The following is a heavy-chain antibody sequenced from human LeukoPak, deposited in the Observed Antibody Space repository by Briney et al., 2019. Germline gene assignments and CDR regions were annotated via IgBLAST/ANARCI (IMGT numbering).Heavy chain of an antibody. Sequence: PSGTLSLTCAVSGGSISSSNWWSWVRQPPGQGLGWIGEIYHSGSTNYNPSLKSRVTISVDKSKNQFSLKLSSVTAADTAVYYCARLTYSSSWYFDYWGQGTLVTVSS. J-gene: IGHJ4*02. D-gene: IGHD6-13*01. V-gene: IGHV4-4*02. CDR2: IYHSGST. CDR3: ARLTYSSSWYFDY. CDR1: GGSISSSNW.